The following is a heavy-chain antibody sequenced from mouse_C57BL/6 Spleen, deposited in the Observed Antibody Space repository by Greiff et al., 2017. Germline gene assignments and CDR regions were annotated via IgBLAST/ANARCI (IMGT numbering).Heavy chain of an antibody. D-gene: IGHD2-3*01. CDR1: GYTFTDYE. V-gene: IGHV1-15*01. Sequence: LVESGAELVRPGASVTLSCKASGYTFTDYEMHWVKQTPVHGLEWIGAIDPETGGTAYNQKFKGKAILTADKSSSTAYMELRSLTSEDSAVYYCTRWLLRSYAMDYWGQGTSVTVSS. CDR3: TRWLLRSYAMDY. J-gene: IGHJ4*01. CDR2: IDPETGGT.